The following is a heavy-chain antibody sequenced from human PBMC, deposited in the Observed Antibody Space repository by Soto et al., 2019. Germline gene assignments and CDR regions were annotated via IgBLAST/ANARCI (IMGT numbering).Heavy chain of an antibody. CDR1: GFTFSSYA. V-gene: IGHV3-23*01. J-gene: IGHJ4*02. CDR2: ISANGRNT. Sequence: EVHLLESGGNVVQPGGSLRLSCAASGFTFSSYAMNWVRQAPGKGLEWVSSISANGRNTYYADSVKGRFTISRARSKNTLYLQLDSLRVEDTAIYYCAKELSSLGWLALSAHFESWGQGTLVTVSS. CDR3: AKELSSLGWLALSAHFES. D-gene: IGHD5-18*01.